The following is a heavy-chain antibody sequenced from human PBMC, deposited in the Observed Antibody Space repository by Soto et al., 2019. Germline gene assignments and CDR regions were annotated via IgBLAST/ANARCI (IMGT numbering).Heavy chain of an antibody. CDR3: AREGTRDPGKIRIFDY. Sequence: GGSLRLSCAASGFTFSSYSMNWVRQAPGKGLEWVSYISSSSSTIYYADSVKGRFTISRDNAKNSLYLQMNSLRAEDTAVYYCAREGTRDPGKIRIFDYWGQGTLVTVSS. J-gene: IGHJ4*02. D-gene: IGHD1-1*01. CDR2: ISSSSSTI. CDR1: GFTFSSYS. V-gene: IGHV3-48*01.